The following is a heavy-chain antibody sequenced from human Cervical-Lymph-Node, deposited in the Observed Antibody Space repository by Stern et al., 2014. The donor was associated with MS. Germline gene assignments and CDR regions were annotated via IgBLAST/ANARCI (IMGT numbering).Heavy chain of an antibody. J-gene: IGHJ6*02. CDR3: ARANYDFWSGYPDFHYYGMDV. D-gene: IGHD3-3*01. V-gene: IGHV3-30-3*01. CDR1: GFTFSSYA. CDR2: ISYGGSNK. Sequence: QVQLVESGGGVVQPGRSLRLSCAASGFTFSSYAMHWVRQAPGKGLEWVAVISYGGSNKYYADSVKCRFTISRDNSKNTLYLQMNSLRAEDTAVYYCARANYDFWSGYPDFHYYGMDVWGQGTTVTVSS.